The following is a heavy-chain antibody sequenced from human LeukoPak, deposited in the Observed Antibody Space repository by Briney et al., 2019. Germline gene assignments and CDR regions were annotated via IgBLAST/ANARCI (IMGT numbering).Heavy chain of an antibody. CDR1: GFTFSSSA. D-gene: IGHD2-15*01. J-gene: IGHJ4*02. V-gene: IGHV3-23*01. CDR3: AKQLGYCSDGSCYFPY. Sequence: GGSLRLSCAASGFTFSSSAMSWARQAPGKGLEWVSAISNNGGYTYYADSVQGRFTISRDNSKSTLCLQMNSLRAEDTAVYYCAKQLGYCSDGSCYFPYWGQGTLVTVSS. CDR2: ISNNGGYT.